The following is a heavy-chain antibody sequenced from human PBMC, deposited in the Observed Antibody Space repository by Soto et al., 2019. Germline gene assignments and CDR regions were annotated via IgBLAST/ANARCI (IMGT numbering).Heavy chain of an antibody. J-gene: IGHJ4*02. CDR3: AKVGAYYYDSSGSPLDY. V-gene: IGHV3-23*01. Sequence: EVQLLESGGGLVQPGGSLRLSCAASGFTFSSYAMSWVRQAPGKGLEWVSAISGSGGSTYYADSVKGRFTISRDNSKNTLYLQMNSLRAEDTAVYYCAKVGAYYYDSSGSPLDYWGQGTLVTVSS. CDR1: GFTFSSYA. CDR2: ISGSGGST. D-gene: IGHD3-22*01.